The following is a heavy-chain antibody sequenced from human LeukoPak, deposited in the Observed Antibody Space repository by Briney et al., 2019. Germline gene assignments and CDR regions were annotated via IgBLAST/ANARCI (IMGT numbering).Heavy chain of an antibody. Sequence: GASVKVSCKASGGTFSSYAISWVRQAPGQGLEWMGGIIPTFGTANYAQKFQGRVTITADESTSTAYMELSSLRSEDTAVYYCASSRGCSSTSCYVGGGWYYYYGMDVWGKGTTVTVSS. CDR2: IIPTFGTA. CDR1: GGTFSSYA. D-gene: IGHD2-2*01. J-gene: IGHJ6*04. V-gene: IGHV1-69*13. CDR3: ASSRGCSSTSCYVGGGWYYYYGMDV.